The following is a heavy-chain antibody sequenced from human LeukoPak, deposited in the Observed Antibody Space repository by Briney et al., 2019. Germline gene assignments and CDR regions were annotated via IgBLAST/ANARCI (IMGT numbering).Heavy chain of an antibody. CDR2: IKNDGTVK. J-gene: IGHJ4*02. V-gene: IGHV3-7*01. CDR3: AKDSYNKGDY. CDR1: GFTFSYHW. D-gene: IGHD1-14*01. Sequence: PGGSLRLSCAASGFTFSYHWMTWVRQAPGKGLEWMANIKNDGTVKNYVDSVKGRFTISRDNAKNSLYLQMNSLRAEDTAVYYCAKDSYNKGDYWGQGVLVTVSS.